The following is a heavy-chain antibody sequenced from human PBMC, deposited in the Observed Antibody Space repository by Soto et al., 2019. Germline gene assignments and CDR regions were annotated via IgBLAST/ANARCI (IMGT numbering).Heavy chain of an antibody. J-gene: IGHJ6*03. Sequence: PSQTLSLTCAISGYSVSSNSAAWNWVRQSPSRGLEWLGRTYYRSKWYNDYAVSVKSRITINPDTSKNQFSLQLNSVTPEDTAVYYCARDHSSSWYPYYYYMDVWGKGTTVTVSS. CDR2: TYYRSKWYN. V-gene: IGHV6-1*01. CDR1: GYSVSSNSAA. CDR3: ARDHSSSWYPYYYYMDV. D-gene: IGHD6-13*01.